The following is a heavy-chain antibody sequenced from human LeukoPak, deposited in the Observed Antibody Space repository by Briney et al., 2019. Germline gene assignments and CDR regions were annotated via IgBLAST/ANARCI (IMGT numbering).Heavy chain of an antibody. V-gene: IGHV3-23*01. CDR1: GFTFSSYA. CDR2: ISGGGTST. CDR3: ARGRPRYYYDSSGDFDY. Sequence: GGSLRLSCAASGFTFSSYAMSWVRQAPGKGLEWVSTISGGGTSTYYADSVKGRLTISRDNSKNTLYLQMNSLRAEDPAVYYCARGRPRYYYDSSGDFDYWGQGTLVTVSS. J-gene: IGHJ4*02. D-gene: IGHD3-22*01.